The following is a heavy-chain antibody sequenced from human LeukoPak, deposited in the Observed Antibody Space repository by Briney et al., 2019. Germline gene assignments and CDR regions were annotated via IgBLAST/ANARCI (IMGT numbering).Heavy chain of an antibody. CDR1: GFTFSSYA. V-gene: IGHV3-64*01. D-gene: IGHD1-26*01. CDR3: ARVVGATYFDF. CDR2: ISSNGGST. J-gene: IGHJ4*02. Sequence: PGASLRLSCAAAGFTFSSYAMRWVRQAGGGGLEYVSGISSNGGSTYSANSVKGRFTISRDNSKNTLYLQMGSLRPEDMAVYYCARVVGATYFDFWGQGTLVTVSS.